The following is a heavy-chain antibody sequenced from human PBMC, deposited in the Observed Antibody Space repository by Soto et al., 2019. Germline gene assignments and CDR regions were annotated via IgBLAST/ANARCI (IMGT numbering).Heavy chain of an antibody. D-gene: IGHD3-22*01. J-gene: IGHJ4*02. CDR2: IDPSDSQT. V-gene: IGHV5-10-1*01. CDR3: ARQIYDSDTGPNFQYYFDS. Sequence: VESLKISCKVSGYTCTTNWIALVLQIPGKFLELMGRIDPSDSQTYYSPSFRGHVTISVTKSITTVFLQWSSLRASDTAMYYCARQIYDSDTGPNFQYYFDSWGQGTPVTVSS. CDR1: GYTCTTNW.